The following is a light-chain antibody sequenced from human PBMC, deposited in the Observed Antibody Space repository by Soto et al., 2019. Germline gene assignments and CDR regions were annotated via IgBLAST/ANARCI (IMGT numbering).Light chain of an antibody. CDR2: GAS. J-gene: IGKJ5*01. CDR3: QQYSSLPHT. Sequence: EIVMTQSPATLSVSPWEIATLSCMASQSISSSYLAWFQQKPGQAPRLLIYGASSRATGIPDRFSGSGSGTEFTLTISRVESEDFAVYYCQQYSSLPHTFGQGTRLEIK. V-gene: IGKV3-20*01. CDR1: QSISSSY.